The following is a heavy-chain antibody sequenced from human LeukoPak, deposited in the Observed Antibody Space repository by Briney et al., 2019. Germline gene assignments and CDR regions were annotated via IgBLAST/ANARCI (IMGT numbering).Heavy chain of an antibody. D-gene: IGHD1-26*01. V-gene: IGHV5-51*01. CDR2: IYPGDSDA. J-gene: IGHJ4*02. Sequence: GESLKISCKGSGYSFTSYWIGWVRQVPGKGLKWMGIIYPGDSDARYSPSFQGQVTISADKSISTAYLQWSSLKASDTAMYYCARRRDLYSGSYYPFDYWGQGTLVTVPS. CDR3: ARRRDLYSGSYYPFDY. CDR1: GYSFTSYW.